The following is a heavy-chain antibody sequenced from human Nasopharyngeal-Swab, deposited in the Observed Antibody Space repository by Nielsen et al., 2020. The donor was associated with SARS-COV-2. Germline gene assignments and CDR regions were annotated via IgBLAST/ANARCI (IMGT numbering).Heavy chain of an antibody. CDR3: ARVNRGTDIQLWSRIYYYYMDV. Sequence: GESLKISCAASGFTFSSYDMHWVRQATGKGLEWVSAIGTAGDTYYPGSMKGRFTISRENAKNSLYLQMNSLRAEDTAVYYCARVNRGTDIQLWSRIYYYYMDVWGKGTTVTVSS. V-gene: IGHV3-13*01. CDR1: GFTFSSYD. J-gene: IGHJ6*03. CDR2: IGTAGDT. D-gene: IGHD5-18*01.